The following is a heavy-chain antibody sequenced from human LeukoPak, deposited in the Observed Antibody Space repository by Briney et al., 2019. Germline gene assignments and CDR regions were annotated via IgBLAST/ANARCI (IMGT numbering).Heavy chain of an antibody. Sequence: ASVKVSCKASGYTFISYGLSWVRHAPGQELEWMAWISAYNGNTNYAQKLQGRVTMIIDTSTTTAYMELGSLRSDDTAVYYCARARPSLSASTTVRYFDYWGQGTLVTVSS. D-gene: IGHD4-17*01. CDR2: ISAYNGNT. V-gene: IGHV1-18*01. CDR1: GYTFISYG. CDR3: ARARPSLSASTTVRYFDY. J-gene: IGHJ4*02.